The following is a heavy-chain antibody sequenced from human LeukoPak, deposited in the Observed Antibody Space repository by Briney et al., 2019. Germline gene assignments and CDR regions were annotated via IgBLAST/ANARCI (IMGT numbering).Heavy chain of an antibody. CDR3: AKGRTDIVVVVAATGWFDP. Sequence: GGSLRLSCAASGFTFDDYAMHWVRQAPGEGLEWVSLISGDGGSTYYADSVKGRFTISRDNSKNSLYLQMNSLRTEDTALYYCAKGRTDIVVVVAATGWFDPWGQGTLVTVSS. V-gene: IGHV3-43*02. D-gene: IGHD2-15*01. CDR2: ISGDGGST. CDR1: GFTFDDYA. J-gene: IGHJ5*02.